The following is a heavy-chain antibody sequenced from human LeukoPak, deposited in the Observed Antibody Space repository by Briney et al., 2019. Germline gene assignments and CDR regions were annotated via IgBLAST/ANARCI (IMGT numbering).Heavy chain of an antibody. J-gene: IGHJ1*01. CDR3: AKGAVYYDSSGYSPGEYFQH. CDR2: LLYDGSNK. D-gene: IGHD3-22*01. Sequence: RGSLRLSRAASGFTFSSYFMHWVRQAPGKGLEWVAVLLYDGSNKYDADSVKGRFTISRDNSKNTLYLQMNSLRAEDTAVYYCAKGAVYYDSSGYSPGEYFQHWGQGTLVTVSS. CDR1: GFTFSSYF. V-gene: IGHV3-30*18.